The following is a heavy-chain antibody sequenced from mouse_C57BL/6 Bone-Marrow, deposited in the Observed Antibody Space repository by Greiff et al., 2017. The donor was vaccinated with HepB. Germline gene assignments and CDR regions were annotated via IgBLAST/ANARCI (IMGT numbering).Heavy chain of an antibody. V-gene: IGHV1-61*01. CDR1: GYTFTSYW. J-gene: IGHJ3*01. D-gene: IGHD1-1*01. CDR3: ARMIYYYGSSPAWFAY. CDR2: IYPSDSET. Sequence: QVQLQQPGAELVRPGSSVKLSCKASGYTFTSYWIDWVKQRPGQGLEWIGNIYPSDSETHYNQKFKDKATLTVDKSSSTAYMQLSSLTSEDSAVYYCARMIYYYGSSPAWFAYWGQGTLVTVSA.